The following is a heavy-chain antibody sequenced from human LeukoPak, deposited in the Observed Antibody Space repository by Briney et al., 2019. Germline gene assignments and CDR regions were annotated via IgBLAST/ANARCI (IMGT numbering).Heavy chain of an antibody. CDR2: IGGSDDST. Sequence: PGGSLRLSCAASGFTFSSYAMSWVRQAPGHGLEWVSVIGGSDDSTDYAESVKCRFTISRDNSKSTLYLQMNSLRAEDTAVYSCVKGVSGYFDYWGQGNLVTVSS. J-gene: IGHJ4*02. CDR3: VKGVSGYFDY. D-gene: IGHD3-22*01. CDR1: GFTFSSYA. V-gene: IGHV3-23*01.